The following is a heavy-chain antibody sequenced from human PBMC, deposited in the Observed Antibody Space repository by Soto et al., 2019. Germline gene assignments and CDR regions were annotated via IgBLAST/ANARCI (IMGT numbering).Heavy chain of an antibody. CDR3: AKAEDPTYYDILTAPGV. J-gene: IGHJ4*02. CDR2: ISGSGGRI. CDR1: GLTFSSYA. V-gene: IGHV3-23*01. Sequence: GGSLRLSCAASGLTFSSYAMNWVRQAPGKGLEWVSAISGSGGRIYYADSVKGRFTISRDNSKNTLYLQMNSLRAEDTAVYYCAKAEDPTYYDILTAPGVWGQGTLVTVSS. D-gene: IGHD3-9*01.